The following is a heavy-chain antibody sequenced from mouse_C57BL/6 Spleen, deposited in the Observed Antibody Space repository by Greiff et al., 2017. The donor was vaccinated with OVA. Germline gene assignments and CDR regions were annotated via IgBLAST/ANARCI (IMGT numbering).Heavy chain of an antibody. CDR2: IDPETGGT. CDR3: TVRYYFDY. D-gene: IGHD1-1*01. CDR1: GYTFTDYE. Sequence: QVQLQQSGAELVRPGASVTLSCKASGYTFTDYEMNWVKQTPVHGLEWIGAIDPETGGTAYNQKFKGKAILTADKSSSTAYMEIRRLTVEDSAVYYCTVRYYFDYWGQGTTLTVSS. V-gene: IGHV1-15*01. J-gene: IGHJ2*01.